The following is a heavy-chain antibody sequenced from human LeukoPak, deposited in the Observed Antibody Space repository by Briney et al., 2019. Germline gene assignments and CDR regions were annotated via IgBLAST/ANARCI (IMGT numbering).Heavy chain of an antibody. V-gene: IGHV1-69*05. Sequence: SVKVSCKASGGTFSSYAISWVRQAPGQGLEWMGRIIPIFGTANYAQKFQGRVTISTDESTSTAYMELSSLRSEDTAVYYCARDGIAVAGPSVYFDYWGQGTLVTVSS. J-gene: IGHJ4*02. CDR3: ARDGIAVAGPSVYFDY. CDR2: IIPIFGTA. D-gene: IGHD6-19*01. CDR1: GGTFSSYA.